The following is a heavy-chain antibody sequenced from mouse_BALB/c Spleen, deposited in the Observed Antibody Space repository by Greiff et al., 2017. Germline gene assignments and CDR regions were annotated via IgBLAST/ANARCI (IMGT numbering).Heavy chain of an antibody. V-gene: IGHV5-15*02. D-gene: IGHD1-1*01. CDR3: ARGYYGSDYYAMDY. CDR2: ISNLAYSI. CDR1: GFTFSDYG. J-gene: IGHJ4*01. Sequence: DVMLVESGGGLVQPGGSRKLSCAASGFTFSDYGMAWVRQAPGKGPEWVAFISNLAYSIYYADTVTGRFTISRENAKNTLYLEMSSLRSEDTAMYYCARGYYGSDYYAMDYWGQGTSVTVSS.